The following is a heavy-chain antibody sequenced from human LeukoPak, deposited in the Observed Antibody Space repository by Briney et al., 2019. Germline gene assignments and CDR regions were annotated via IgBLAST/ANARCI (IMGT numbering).Heavy chain of an antibody. CDR3: ARPYYDFWSGYSTPYFDY. Sequence: SETLSLTCAVSGYSISSGYYWGWIRQPPGKGREWIGSIYHSGSTYYNPSLKSRVTISVDTSKNQFSLKLSSVTAADTAVYYCARPYYDFWSGYSTPYFDYWGQGTLVTVSS. D-gene: IGHD3-3*01. V-gene: IGHV4-38-2*01. CDR1: GYSISSGYY. CDR2: IYHSGST. J-gene: IGHJ4*02.